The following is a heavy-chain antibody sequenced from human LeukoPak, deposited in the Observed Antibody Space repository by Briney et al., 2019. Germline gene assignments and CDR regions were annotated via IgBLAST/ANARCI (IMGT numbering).Heavy chain of an antibody. CDR3: SGDTDLRGNPALGP. Sequence: PGGSLRLSCAASGFTFSDYYMSWIRQAPGKGLEWVSYISSSGSTIYYADSVKGRFTISRDNAKNSLYLQMNSLRAEDTAVYYLSGDTDLRGNPALGPLGQGNLGTGSS. V-gene: IGHV3-11*01. J-gene: IGHJ5*01. CDR1: GFTFSDYY. D-gene: IGHD3-10*01. CDR2: ISSSGSTI.